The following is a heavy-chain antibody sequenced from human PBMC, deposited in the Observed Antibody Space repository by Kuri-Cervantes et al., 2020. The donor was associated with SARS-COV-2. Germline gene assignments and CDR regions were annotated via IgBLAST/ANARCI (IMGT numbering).Heavy chain of an antibody. D-gene: IGHD3-3*01. V-gene: IGHV3-64D*08. Sequence: GGSLRLSCSASGFTFSSYAMHWVRQAPGKGLEYVSAISSNGGSTYYADSVKDRFTISRDNSKNTLYLQMSSLIAEDTAVYYCVKVTTYYDFWSGYSYGMDVWGQGTTVTVSS. CDR3: VKVTTYYDFWSGYSYGMDV. J-gene: IGHJ6*02. CDR2: ISSNGGST. CDR1: GFTFSSYA.